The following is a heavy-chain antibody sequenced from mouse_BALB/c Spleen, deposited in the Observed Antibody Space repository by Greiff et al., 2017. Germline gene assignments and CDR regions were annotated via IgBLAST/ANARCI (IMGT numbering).Heavy chain of an antibody. CDR2: IDPANGNT. Sequence: EVQLQQSGAELVKPGASVKLSCTASGFNIKDTYMHWVKQRPEQGLEWIGRIDPANGNTKYDPKFQGKATITADTSSNTAYLQLSSLTSEDTAVYYCASPLYDSGAWFAYWGQGTLVTVSA. D-gene: IGHD2-3*01. CDR3: ASPLYDSGAWFAY. CDR1: GFNIKDTY. J-gene: IGHJ3*01. V-gene: IGHV14-3*02.